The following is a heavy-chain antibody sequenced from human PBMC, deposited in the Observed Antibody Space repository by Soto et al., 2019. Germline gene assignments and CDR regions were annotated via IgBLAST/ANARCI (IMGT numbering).Heavy chain of an antibody. CDR3: ARAKGWASSGYYSITQNYYYYGMDV. D-gene: IGHD3-22*01. V-gene: IGHV3-21*01. J-gene: IGHJ6*02. CDR1: GFTFSSYS. Sequence: EVQLVESGGGLVKPGGSLRLSCAASGFTFSSYSMNWVRQAPGKGLEWVSSISSSSSYIYYADSVKGRFTISRDNAKNSLDRQMKRLRAEDTAVYYCARAKGWASSGYYSITQNYYYYGMDVWGQGTTVTVSS. CDR2: ISSSSSYI.